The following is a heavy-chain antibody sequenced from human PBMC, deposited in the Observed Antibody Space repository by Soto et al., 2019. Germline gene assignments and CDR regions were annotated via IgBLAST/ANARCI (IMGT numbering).Heavy chain of an antibody. CDR3: ASFRYYYGSGSCPH. D-gene: IGHD3-10*01. J-gene: IGHJ4*02. Sequence: SETLSLTCAVYGGSFSGYYWSWIRQPPGKGLEWIGEINHSGSTNYNPSLKSRVTISVDTSKNQFSLKLSSVTAADTAVYHCASFRYYYGSGSCPHWGQGTLVTVSS. CDR1: GGSFSGYY. V-gene: IGHV4-34*01. CDR2: INHSGST.